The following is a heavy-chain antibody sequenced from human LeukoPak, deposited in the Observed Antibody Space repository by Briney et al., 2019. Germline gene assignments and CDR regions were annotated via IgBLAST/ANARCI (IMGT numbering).Heavy chain of an antibody. J-gene: IGHJ5*02. V-gene: IGHV4-39*07. CDR2: IYHSGST. CDR3: ATTAAAGTRLAWFDP. D-gene: IGHD6-13*01. CDR1: GGSINTNTFF. Sequence: SESLSLTCGVSGGSINTNTFFWGWIRQPPGKGLEWIGEIYHSGSTNYNPSLKSRVTISLDKSKNQFSLKLSSVTAADTAVYYCATTAAAGTRLAWFDPWGQGTLVTVSS.